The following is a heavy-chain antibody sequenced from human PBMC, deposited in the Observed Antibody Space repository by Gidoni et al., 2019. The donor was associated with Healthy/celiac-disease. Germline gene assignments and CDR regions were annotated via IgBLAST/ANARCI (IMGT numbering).Heavy chain of an antibody. J-gene: IGHJ4*02. D-gene: IGHD6-19*01. CDR3: ARVDSSGWYSFDY. V-gene: IGHV1-46*01. CDR1: GYTFTSYY. CDR2: INPSGGST. Sequence: QVQLVQSGAEVKKPGASVKASCKASGYTFTSYYMHWVRQTPGQGLEWMGIINPSGGSTSYAQKFQGRVTMTRDTSTSTVYMELSSLRSEDTAVYYCARVDSSGWYSFDYWGQGTLVTVSS.